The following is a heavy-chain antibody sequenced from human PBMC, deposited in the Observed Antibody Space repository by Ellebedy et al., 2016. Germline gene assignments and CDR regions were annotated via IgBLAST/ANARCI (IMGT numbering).Heavy chain of an antibody. D-gene: IGHD3-10*01. CDR3: ARHIRITMVRGVITNWFDP. CDR1: GGSISSSGYY. Sequence: SETLSLTCTVSGGSISSSGYYWGWIRQPPGTGLEWIGSISYSGSTYYNPSLKSRVTISADTSKNQFSLKLSSVTAADTAVYYCARHIRITMVRGVITNWFDPWGQGTLVSVSS. J-gene: IGHJ5*02. CDR2: ISYSGST. V-gene: IGHV4-39*01.